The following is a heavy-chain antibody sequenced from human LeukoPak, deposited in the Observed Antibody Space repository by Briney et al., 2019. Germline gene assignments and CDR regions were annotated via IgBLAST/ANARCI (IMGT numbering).Heavy chain of an antibody. CDR3: ARTMTTVTYGHYGMDV. CDR1: GGSISSSSYY. J-gene: IGHJ6*02. D-gene: IGHD4-17*01. Sequence: SETLSLTCTVSGGSISSSSYYWGWIRQPPGKGLEWIGSIYYSGSTYYNPSLQSRVTISVDTSKNQFSLKLSSVTAADTAVYYCARTMTTVTYGHYGMDVWGQGTTVTVSS. CDR2: IYYSGST. V-gene: IGHV4-39*07.